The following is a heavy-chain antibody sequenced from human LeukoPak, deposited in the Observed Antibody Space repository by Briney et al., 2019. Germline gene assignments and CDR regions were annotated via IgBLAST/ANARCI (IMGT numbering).Heavy chain of an antibody. CDR1: GGSFSGYY. Sequence: SETLPLTCAVYGGSFSGYYWSWIRQPPGKGLEWIGEINHSGSTNYNPSLKSRVTISVDTSKNQFSLKLSSVTAADTAVYYCARRRLYSSSSILDYWGQGTLVTVSS. CDR3: ARRRLYSSSSILDY. CDR2: INHSGST. V-gene: IGHV4-34*01. J-gene: IGHJ4*02. D-gene: IGHD6-6*01.